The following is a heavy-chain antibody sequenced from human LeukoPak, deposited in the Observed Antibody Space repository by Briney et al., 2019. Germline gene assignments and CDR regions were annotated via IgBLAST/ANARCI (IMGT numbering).Heavy chain of an antibody. CDR2: IRFDGSNK. V-gene: IGHV3-30*02. D-gene: IGHD6-19*01. Sequence: GGSLRLSCAASGFTFSNYGMQWVRQAPGKGLEWVALIRFDGSNKDYADSVKGRFTISRDNSKNTLYLQMNSPRAEDTAVYYCAKENGAVAGRWLEYWGQGTLVTVSS. CDR3: AKENGAVAGRWLEY. J-gene: IGHJ4*02. CDR1: GFTFSNYG.